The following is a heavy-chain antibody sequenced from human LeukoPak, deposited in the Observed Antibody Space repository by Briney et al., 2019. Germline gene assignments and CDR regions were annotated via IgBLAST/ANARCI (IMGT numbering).Heavy chain of an antibody. CDR2: INPNSGGT. D-gene: IGHD3-22*01. CDR1: GYTFTGYY. Sequence: ASVKVSCKASGYTFTGYYMYWVRQAPGQGLEWMGRINPNSGGTNYAQKFQGRVTMTRDTSINTAYMELSRLRSDDTAVYFCARAGVWDYSDTSGYHNGAFDIWGQGTMVTVSS. V-gene: IGHV1-2*02. CDR3: ARAGVWDYSDTSGYHNGAFDI. J-gene: IGHJ3*02.